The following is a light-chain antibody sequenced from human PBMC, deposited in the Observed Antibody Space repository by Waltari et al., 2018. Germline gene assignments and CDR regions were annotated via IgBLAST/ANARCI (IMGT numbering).Light chain of an antibody. Sequence: EIVLTQSPGTLSLSPGERATLSCRASQSVSSSYFAWYQQKPGQAPRLLIYGASSRATGIPDRFSGSGSGTDFTLTISRLEPEDFAVYYCQQYGSSPQGFGPGTKVDIK. V-gene: IGKV3-20*01. CDR1: QSVSSSY. CDR3: QQYGSSPQG. CDR2: GAS. J-gene: IGKJ3*01.